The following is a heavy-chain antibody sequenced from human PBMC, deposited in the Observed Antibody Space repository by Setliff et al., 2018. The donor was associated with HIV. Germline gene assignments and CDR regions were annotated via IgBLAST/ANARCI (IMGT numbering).Heavy chain of an antibody. CDR1: GYTFSDYY. CDR3: ARNYYDRSGHHPDY. J-gene: IGHJ4*02. D-gene: IGHD3-22*01. V-gene: IGHV1-2*02. Sequence: ASVKVSCKASGYTFSDYYMHWVRQAPGQGLEWMGWINPNSGGTNYAQKLQGRVTMTTDTSTSTAYMELRSLRSDDTAMYYCARNYYDRSGHHPDYWGQGTLVTVSS. CDR2: INPNSGGT.